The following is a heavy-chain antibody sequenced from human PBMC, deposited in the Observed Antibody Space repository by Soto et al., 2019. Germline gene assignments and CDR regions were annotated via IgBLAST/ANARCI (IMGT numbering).Heavy chain of an antibody. CDR3: ARATSGYYDILTGVSFDY. CDR2: IYYSGST. J-gene: IGHJ4*02. CDR1: GGSISSGDYY. Sequence: PSETLSLTCTVSGGSISSGDYYWSWIRQPLGKGLEWIGYIYYSGSTYYNPSLKSRVTISVDTSKNQFSLKLSSVTAADTAVYYCARATSGYYDILTGVSFDYWGQGTLVTVSS. V-gene: IGHV4-30-4*01. D-gene: IGHD3-9*01.